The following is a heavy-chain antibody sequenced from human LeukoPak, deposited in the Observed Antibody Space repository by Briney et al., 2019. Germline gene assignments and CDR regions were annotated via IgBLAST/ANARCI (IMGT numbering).Heavy chain of an antibody. V-gene: IGHV5-51*01. CDR3: ARVRGEKYYDSSGYYFDY. CDR2: IYPGDSDT. Sequence: GESLKISCKGSGYSFTSYWIGWVRQMTGKGLEWMGIIYPGDSDTRYSPSFQGQVTISADKSISTAYLQWSSLKASGTAMYYCARVRGEKYYDSSGYYFDYWGQGTLVTVSS. J-gene: IGHJ4*02. CDR1: GYSFTSYW. D-gene: IGHD3-22*01.